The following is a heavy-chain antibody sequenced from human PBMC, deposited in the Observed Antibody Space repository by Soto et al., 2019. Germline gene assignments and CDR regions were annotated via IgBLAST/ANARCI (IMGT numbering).Heavy chain of an antibody. CDR1: GGSIGSSSYY. J-gene: IGHJ5*02. D-gene: IGHD1-26*01. V-gene: IGHV4-39*02. CDR2: IYYSGST. CDR3: ARELGQVGGNWFDP. Sequence: SETLSLTCTVSGGSIGSSSYYWGWIRQPPGKGLEWIGSIYYSGSTYYNPSLKSRVTISVDTSKNQFSLKLSSVTAADTAVYYCARELGQVGGNWFDPWGQGTLVTVSS.